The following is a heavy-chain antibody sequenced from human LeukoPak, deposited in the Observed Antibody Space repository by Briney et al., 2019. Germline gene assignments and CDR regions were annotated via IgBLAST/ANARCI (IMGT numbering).Heavy chain of an antibody. Sequence: GGSLRLSCAASGFTFSSYGMPRVRQAPGKGLEWVAVIWYDGSNKYYADSVKGRFTISRDNSKNTLYLQMNSLRAEDTAVYYCARRGLRFLEWLVDYWGQGTLVTVSS. V-gene: IGHV3-33*01. CDR2: IWYDGSNK. D-gene: IGHD3-3*01. CDR3: ARRGLRFLEWLVDY. J-gene: IGHJ4*02. CDR1: GFTFSSYG.